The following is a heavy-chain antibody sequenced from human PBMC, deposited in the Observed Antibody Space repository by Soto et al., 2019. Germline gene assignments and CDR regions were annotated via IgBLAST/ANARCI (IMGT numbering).Heavy chain of an antibody. J-gene: IGHJ6*02. V-gene: IGHV3-15*07. CDR1: GFTFSNAW. Sequence: GGSLRLSCAASGFTFSNAWMNWVRQAPGKGLEWVGRIKSKTDGGTTDYAAPVKGRFTISRDDSKNTLYLQMNSLKTEDTAVYYCTTDSQPGIAAAAEPPYYYYGMDVWGQGTTVTVSS. CDR2: IKSKTDGGTT. CDR3: TTDSQPGIAAAAEPPYYYYGMDV. D-gene: IGHD6-13*01.